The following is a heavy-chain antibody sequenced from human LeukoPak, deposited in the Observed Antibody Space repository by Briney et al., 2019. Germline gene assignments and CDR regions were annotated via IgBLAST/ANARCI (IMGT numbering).Heavy chain of an antibody. V-gene: IGHV3-30*18. CDR1: GFTFSSYG. J-gene: IGHJ4*02. CDR3: AKGHAPFYDSSFYYAHY. D-gene: IGHD3-22*01. Sequence: PGRSLRLSCAASGFTFSSYGMHWVRQAPGKGLEWVALISYDGSNKYYADSVKGRFTISRDNSKNTLYLQMNSPRAEDTAVYYCAKGHAPFYDSSFYYAHYWGQGTLVTVSS. CDR2: ISYDGSNK.